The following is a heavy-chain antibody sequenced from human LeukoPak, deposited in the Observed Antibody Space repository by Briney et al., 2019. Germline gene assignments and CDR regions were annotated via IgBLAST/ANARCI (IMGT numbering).Heavy chain of an antibody. CDR3: AKEYCGGDCYSPNDAFDI. J-gene: IGHJ3*02. V-gene: IGHV3-30*18. D-gene: IGHD2-21*02. CDR2: ISYDGSNK. Sequence: QPGGSLRLSCAASGFTFSSYGMHWVRQAPGKGLEWVAVISYDGSNKYYADSVKGRFTISRDNSKNTLYLQMNSLRAEDTAVYYCAKEYCGGDCYSPNDAFDIWGQGTMVTVSS. CDR1: GFTFSSYG.